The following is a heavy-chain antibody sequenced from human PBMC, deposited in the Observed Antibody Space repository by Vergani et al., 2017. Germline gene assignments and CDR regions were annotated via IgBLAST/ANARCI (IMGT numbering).Heavy chain of an antibody. Sequence: EVQLLESGGGLVQPGGSLRLSCAASGFTFSSYAMSWVRQAPGKGLEWVSAISGSGGSTYYADSVKGRFTISRDNSKNTLYLQMNSLRAEDTTVYYCSAPGRYYYYDYMDVWGKGTTVTVSS. CDR1: GFTFSSYA. V-gene: IGHV3-23*01. D-gene: IGHD1-14*01. J-gene: IGHJ6*03. CDR2: ISGSGGST. CDR3: SAPGRYYYYDYMDV.